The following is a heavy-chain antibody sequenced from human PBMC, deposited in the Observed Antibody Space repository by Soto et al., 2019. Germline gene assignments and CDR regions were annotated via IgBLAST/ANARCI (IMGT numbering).Heavy chain of an antibody. J-gene: IGHJ6*02. V-gene: IGHV3-23*01. D-gene: IGHD3-3*01. CDR2: ISGSGGST. CDR3: AKGNRPGRITIFGVAQIHIYGMDV. CDR1: GFTFSSYA. Sequence: QSGGSLRLSCAASGFTFSSYAMSWVRQAPGKGLEWVSAISGSGGSTYYADSVKGRFTISRDNSKNTLYLQMNSLRAEDTAVYYCAKGNRPGRITIFGVAQIHIYGMDVWGQGTTVTVSS.